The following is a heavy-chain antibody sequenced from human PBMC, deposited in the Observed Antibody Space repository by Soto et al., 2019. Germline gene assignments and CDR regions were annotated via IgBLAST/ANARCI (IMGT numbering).Heavy chain of an antibody. CDR2: ISYDGSNK. D-gene: IGHD3-9*01. V-gene: IGHV3-30-3*01. J-gene: IGHJ6*02. Sequence: QVQLVESGGGVVQPGRSLRLSCAASGFTFSSYAMHWVRQAPGKGLEWVAVISYDGSNKYYADSVKGRFTISRDNSKNTLYLQMNSLRAEDTAVYYCARSRRYDILTGYGMDVWGQGTMVTVSS. CDR1: GFTFSSYA. CDR3: ARSRRYDILTGYGMDV.